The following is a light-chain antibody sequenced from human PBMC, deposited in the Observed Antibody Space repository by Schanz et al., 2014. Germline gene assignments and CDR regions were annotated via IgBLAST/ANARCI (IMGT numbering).Light chain of an antibody. CDR1: QSVSSN. Sequence: EVVLTQSPGTLSLSPGERATLSCRASQSVSSNLAWYQQKPGQAPRLRIYGASTRATGIPDRVSGSGSGTEFTLTISSLQSEDRAVYYCQQYHNWPRTFGQGTKLHIK. J-gene: IGKJ2*01. CDR2: GAS. CDR3: QQYHNWPRT. V-gene: IGKV3D-15*01.